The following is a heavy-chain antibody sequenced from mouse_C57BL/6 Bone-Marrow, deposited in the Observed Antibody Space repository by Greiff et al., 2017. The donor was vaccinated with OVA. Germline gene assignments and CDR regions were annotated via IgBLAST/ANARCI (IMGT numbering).Heavy chain of an antibody. V-gene: IGHV5-4*03. CDR1: GFTFSSYA. Sequence: EVKLMESGGGLVKPGGSLKLSCAASGFTFSSYAMSWVRQTPEKRLEWVATISDGGSYTYYPDNVKGRFTISRDNAKNTLYLQMSSLKSEDTAMYYCARHEGYWGQGTTLTVSS. CDR2: ISDGGSYT. J-gene: IGHJ2*01. CDR3: ARHEGY.